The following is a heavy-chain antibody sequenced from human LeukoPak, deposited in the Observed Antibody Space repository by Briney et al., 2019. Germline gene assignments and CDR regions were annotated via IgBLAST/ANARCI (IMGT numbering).Heavy chain of an antibody. CDR2: IYYSGST. Sequence: SETLSLTCTVSGGSISSYYWSWIRQSPGKGLEWIGYIYYSGSTNYNPSLKSRVTISVDTSKNQFSLKLSSVTAADTAVYYCARARGYGHYFDYWGQGTLVTVSP. CDR1: GGSISSYY. CDR3: ARARGYGHYFDY. J-gene: IGHJ4*02. D-gene: IGHD5-12*01. V-gene: IGHV4-59*01.